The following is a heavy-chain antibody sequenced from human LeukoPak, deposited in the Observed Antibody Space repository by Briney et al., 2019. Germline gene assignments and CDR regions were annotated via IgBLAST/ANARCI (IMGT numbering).Heavy chain of an antibody. Sequence: GGSLTLSCAASGFTVTSNYMSWVRQAPGQGLEWASVTYSGGSTYYADSVKGRFTIPRDNSKNTLYLQMNSLRAEDTAVYYCARDYCSSTSCYYYYYMDVWGKGTTVTVSS. V-gene: IGHV3-53*01. CDR3: ARDYCSSTSCYYYYYMDV. CDR2: TYSGGST. J-gene: IGHJ6*03. D-gene: IGHD2-2*01. CDR1: GFTVTSNY.